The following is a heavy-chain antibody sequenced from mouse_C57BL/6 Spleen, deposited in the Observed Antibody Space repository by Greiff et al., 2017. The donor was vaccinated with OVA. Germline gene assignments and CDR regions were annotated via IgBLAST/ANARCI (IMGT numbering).Heavy chain of an antibody. V-gene: IGHV5-4*01. Sequence: DVKLVESGGGLVKPGGSLKLSCAASGFTFSSYAMSWVRQTPEKRLEWVATISDGGSYTYYPDNVKGRFTISRDNAKNNLYLQMSHLKSEDTAMYYCAREDSNYPYWYFDVWGTGTTVTVSS. CDR2: ISDGGSYT. J-gene: IGHJ1*03. CDR1: GFTFSSYA. CDR3: AREDSNYPYWYFDV. D-gene: IGHD2-5*01.